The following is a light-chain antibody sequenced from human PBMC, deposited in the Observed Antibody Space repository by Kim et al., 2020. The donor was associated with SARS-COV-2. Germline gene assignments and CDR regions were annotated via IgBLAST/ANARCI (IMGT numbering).Light chain of an antibody. Sequence: FPGERATLSCRASQSVDRYLAGYQQKPGQAHRLLIYDAANRATGIPARFSGSGSGTDFTLTISSLEPEDFAVYYCQQRNNWPPVTFGQGTRLEIK. CDR1: QSVDRY. V-gene: IGKV3-11*01. CDR2: DAA. CDR3: QQRNNWPPVT. J-gene: IGKJ5*01.